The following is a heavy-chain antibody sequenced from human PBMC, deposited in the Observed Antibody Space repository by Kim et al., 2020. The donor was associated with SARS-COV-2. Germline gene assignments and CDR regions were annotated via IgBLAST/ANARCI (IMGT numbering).Heavy chain of an antibody. J-gene: IGHJ5*02. D-gene: IGHD6-19*01. CDR1: GGSISSSSYY. V-gene: IGHV4-39*01. Sequence: SETLSLTCTVSGGSISSSSYYWGWIRQPPGKGLEWIGSIYYSGSTYYNPSLKSRVTISVDTSKNQFSLKLSSVTAADTAVYYCARHHVAVAGTQVRGRGEENWFDPWGQGTLVTVSS. CDR3: ARHHVAVAGTQVRGRGEENWFDP. CDR2: IYYSGST.